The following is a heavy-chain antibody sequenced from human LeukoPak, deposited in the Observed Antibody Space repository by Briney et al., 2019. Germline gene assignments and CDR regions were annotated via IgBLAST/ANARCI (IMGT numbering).Heavy chain of an antibody. Sequence: SGSLSLTCAVSGSIITNNYRWWWPREPPGKRLELIGIIYHSGTTNYNPSLQGRVTMSVDKSKNPFSLKLSSVSAADTAVYYCSTYFYGEYGSYYFDYWGKGTLVTVS. CDR1: GSIITNNYR. V-gene: IGHV4-4*02. J-gene: IGHJ4*02. D-gene: IGHD4-17*01. CDR2: IYHSGTT. CDR3: STYFYGEYGSYYFDY.